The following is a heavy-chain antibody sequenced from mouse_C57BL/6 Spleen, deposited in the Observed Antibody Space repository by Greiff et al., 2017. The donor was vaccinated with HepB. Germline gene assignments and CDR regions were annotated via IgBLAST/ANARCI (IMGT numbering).Heavy chain of an antibody. J-gene: IGHJ2*01. D-gene: IGHD2-12*01. CDR2: IDPSDSYT. CDR1: GYTFTSYW. Sequence: QVQLQQPGAELVMPGASVKLSCKASGYTFTSYWMHWVKQRPGQGLEWIGEIDPSDSYTNYNQKFKGKSTLTVDKSSSTAYMQLSSLTSEDSAVYYCARREDSPFDYWGQGTTLTVSS. CDR3: ARREDSPFDY. V-gene: IGHV1-69*01.